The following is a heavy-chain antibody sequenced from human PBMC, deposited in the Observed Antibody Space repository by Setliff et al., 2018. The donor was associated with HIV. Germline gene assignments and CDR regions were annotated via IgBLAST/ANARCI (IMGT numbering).Heavy chain of an antibody. J-gene: IGHJ6*03. CDR3: ARDGFSSYGRFYGNYYYYYMDV. V-gene: IGHV4-59*11. D-gene: IGHD3-3*01. CDR2: IDYSGTT. Sequence: SETLSLTCTVAGGSISRHYWSWIRQPPGKGLEWIGYIDYSGTTNYNPSLKSRVTISIATSKNHFSRKLTSVTAADTAVYYCARDGFSSYGRFYGNYYYYYMDVWGKGTTVTVSS. CDR1: GGSISRHY.